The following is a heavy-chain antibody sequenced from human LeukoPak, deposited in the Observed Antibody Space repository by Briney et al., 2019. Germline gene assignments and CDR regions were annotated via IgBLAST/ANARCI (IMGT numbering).Heavy chain of an antibody. D-gene: IGHD5-24*01. V-gene: IGHV4-59*01. CDR1: GGSISSYY. CDR2: IYYSGST. CDR3: ARVAGQGDGLDY. Sequence: SETLSLTCTVSGGSISSYYWSWIRQPPGKGLEWIGYIYYSGSTNYNPSLKSRVTISVDTSKNQFSLKLSSVTAADTAVYYCARVAGQGDGLDYWGQGTLVTVSS. J-gene: IGHJ4*02.